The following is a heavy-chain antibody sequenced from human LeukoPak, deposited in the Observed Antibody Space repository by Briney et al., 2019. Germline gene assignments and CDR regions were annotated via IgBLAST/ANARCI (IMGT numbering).Heavy chain of an antibody. D-gene: IGHD3-10*02. CDR1: GFTFSSYE. J-gene: IGHJ6*04. CDR3: AELGITMIGGV. Sequence: GGSLRLSCAASGFTFSSYEMNWVRQAPGKGLEWVSYISSSGSTIYYADSVKGRFTISRDNARNSLYLQMNSLRAEDTAVYYCAELGITMIGGVWGKGTTVTISA. CDR2: ISSSGSTI. V-gene: IGHV3-48*03.